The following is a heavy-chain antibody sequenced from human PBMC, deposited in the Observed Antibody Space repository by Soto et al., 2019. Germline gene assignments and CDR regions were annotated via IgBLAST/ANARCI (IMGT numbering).Heavy chain of an antibody. CDR3: ARLKGVSFYYYMDV. V-gene: IGHV1-8*01. Sequence: QVQLVQSGAEVKKPGASVKVSCKASGYTFTSYDINWVRQATGQGLEWMGWMNPNSGNTGYAQKFQGRVTMTRNTSISTAYMELGSLRSEDTGVYYCARLKGVSFYYYMDVWGKGTTVTVSS. CDR2: MNPNSGNT. J-gene: IGHJ6*03. D-gene: IGHD3-3*02. CDR1: GYTFTSYD.